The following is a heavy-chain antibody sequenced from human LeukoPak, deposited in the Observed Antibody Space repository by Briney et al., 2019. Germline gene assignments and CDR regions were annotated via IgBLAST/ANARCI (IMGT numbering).Heavy chain of an antibody. J-gene: IGHJ3*02. CDR2: ITPFNGNT. Sequence: GASVKVSCKASGYTFTYRYLHWVRQAPGQALEWMGWITPFNGNTNYAQKFQDRVTITRDRSMSTAYMELSSLRSEDTAMYYCASWTASGYGDAFDIWGQGAMVTVSS. CDR3: ASWTASGYGDAFDI. CDR1: GYTFTYRY. D-gene: IGHD3-22*01. V-gene: IGHV1-45*02.